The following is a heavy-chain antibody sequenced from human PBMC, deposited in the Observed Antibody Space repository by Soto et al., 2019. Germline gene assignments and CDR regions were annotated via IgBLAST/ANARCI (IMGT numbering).Heavy chain of an antibody. V-gene: IGHV1-8*01. Sequence: GASVKVSCKASGYTFTSYDINWVRQATGQGLEWMGWMNPNSGNTGYAQKFQGRVTMTRNTSISTAYMELSSLRSEDTAVYYCARGQSGSYYLTTYYGMDVWGQGTTVTVSS. CDR2: MNPNSGNT. J-gene: IGHJ6*02. CDR1: GYTFTSYD. CDR3: ARGQSGSYYLTTYYGMDV. D-gene: IGHD1-26*01.